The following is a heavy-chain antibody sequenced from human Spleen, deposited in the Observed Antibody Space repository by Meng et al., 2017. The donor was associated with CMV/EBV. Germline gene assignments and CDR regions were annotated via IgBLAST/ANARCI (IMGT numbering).Heavy chain of an antibody. CDR3: ARYTSGWYYFDY. Sequence: SQTLSLTCAISVDSVSSNSVAWNWIRQSPSRGLEWLGRTYYRSKWYNDYAVSVKSRIIINPDTSKNQFSLQLNSVTPEDTAVYFCARYTSGWYYFDYWGQGTLVTVSS. V-gene: IGHV6-1*01. J-gene: IGHJ4*02. CDR1: VDSVSSNSVA. CDR2: TYYRSKWYN. D-gene: IGHD6-19*01.